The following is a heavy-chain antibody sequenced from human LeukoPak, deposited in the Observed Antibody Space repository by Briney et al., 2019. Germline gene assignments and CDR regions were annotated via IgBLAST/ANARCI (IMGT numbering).Heavy chain of an antibody. J-gene: IGHJ3*02. CDR2: ISYDGSNK. D-gene: IGHD1-20*01. V-gene: IGHV3-30-3*01. CDR3: ARDSEYNWNLDAFDI. Sequence: PGRSLRLSCAASGFTFSSYAMHWVRQAPGKGLEWVAVISYDGSNKYYADSVKGRFTISRDNSKNTLYLQMNSLRAEDTAVYYCARDSEYNWNLDAFDIWGQGTMVTVSS. CDR1: GFTFSSYA.